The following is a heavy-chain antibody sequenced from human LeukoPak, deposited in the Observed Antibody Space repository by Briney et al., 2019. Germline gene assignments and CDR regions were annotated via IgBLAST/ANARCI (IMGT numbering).Heavy chain of an antibody. V-gene: IGHV1-46*01. J-gene: IGHJ4*02. CDR2: INPSVGST. CDR1: GYTFSSYY. D-gene: IGHD1-26*01. Sequence: ASVKVSCKASGYTFSSYYMHWVRQAPGQGLEWMGIINPSVGSTSYAQKFQGRVTMTSDTSTSTVYMDLSSLGSEDTAMYYCARESRENQPPLDYWGQGTLVTVSS. CDR3: ARESRENQPPLDY.